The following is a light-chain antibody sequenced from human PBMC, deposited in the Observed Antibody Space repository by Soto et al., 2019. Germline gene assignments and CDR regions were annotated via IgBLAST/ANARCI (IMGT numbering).Light chain of an antibody. V-gene: IGKV3-15*01. CDR2: GAS. CDR1: QSISSN. J-gene: IGKJ2*01. CDR3: QHYKHWPSYT. Sequence: EVVMTQSPATLSVSPGERATLSCRASQSISSNLAWYQQKAGQAPRLLMYGASTRATGVPARFSGSGSGTESTLTIISLKSEYFAISYCQHYKHWPSYTFGQGTKLEIK.